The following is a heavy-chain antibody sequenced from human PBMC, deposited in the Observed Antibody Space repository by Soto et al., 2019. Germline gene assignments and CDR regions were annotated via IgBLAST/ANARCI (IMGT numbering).Heavy chain of an antibody. Sequence: EVQLVQSGAEVKKPGESLKISCKGSGYSFTSYWIGWVRQMPGKGLEWMGIIYPGDSDTRYSPSFQGQVTISADKSISTAYLQWSSLKASDTAMYYCARRSRYDGSRDGYNEAFDIWGQGTMVTVSS. V-gene: IGHV5-51*01. CDR3: ARRSRYDGSRDGYNEAFDI. D-gene: IGHD3-22*01. CDR1: GYSFTSYW. J-gene: IGHJ3*02. CDR2: IYPGDSDT.